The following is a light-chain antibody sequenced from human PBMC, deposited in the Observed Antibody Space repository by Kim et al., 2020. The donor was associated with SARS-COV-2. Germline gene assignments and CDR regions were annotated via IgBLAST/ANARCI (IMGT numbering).Light chain of an antibody. CDR3: QQYGSSPRT. V-gene: IGKV3-20*01. CDR2: GAS. Sequence: SPGERATLSRRASQSVSSNYLAWYQQKPGQAPRLLIYGASSRATGIPDRFSGSGSGTDFTLTISRLEPEDFAVYYCQQYGSSPRTFGQGTKVEIK. CDR1: QSVSSNY. J-gene: IGKJ1*01.